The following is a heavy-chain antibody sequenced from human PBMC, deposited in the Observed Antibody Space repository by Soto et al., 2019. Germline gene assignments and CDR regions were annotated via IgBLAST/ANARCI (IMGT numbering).Heavy chain of an antibody. CDR2: ISGSGGCT. D-gene: IGHD3-10*01. Sequence: GGSLRLSCVGSGFTFSGYAMTWVRQAPGRGLEWVSLISGSGGCTFYADSVKGRFTISRDNSKNTLHLQMNSLRAEYAAIYYCAKASAYGSGSLDNWGQGALVTVSS. CDR3: AKASAYGSGSLDN. J-gene: IGHJ4*02. CDR1: GFTFSGYA. V-gene: IGHV3-23*01.